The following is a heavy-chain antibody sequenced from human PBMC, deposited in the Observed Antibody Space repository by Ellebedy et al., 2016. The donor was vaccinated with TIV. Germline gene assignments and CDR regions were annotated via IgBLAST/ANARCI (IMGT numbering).Heavy chain of an antibody. CDR3: AKGRGGGSDSSAPRYYFDY. V-gene: IGHV3-23*01. J-gene: IGHJ4*02. Sequence: PGGSLRLSCAASGFTFSGYAMSWVRQAPGKGLGWVSTISNTGSRTYYADSVEGRFIISRDNSKRTLYLQMNSLRAEDTAVYYCAKGRGGGSDSSAPRYYFDYWGLGTLVTVSS. CDR2: ISNTGSRT. CDR1: GFTFSGYA. D-gene: IGHD3-22*01.